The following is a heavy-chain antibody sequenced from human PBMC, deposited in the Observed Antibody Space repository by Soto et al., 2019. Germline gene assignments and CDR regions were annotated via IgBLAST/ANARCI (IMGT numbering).Heavy chain of an antibody. CDR1: GCSISSYY. V-gene: IGHV4-59*01. CDR2: IYYSGST. CDR3: ARIFYYYGSGIITSYYYYGMDV. D-gene: IGHD3-10*01. J-gene: IGHJ6*02. Sequence: SETLSLTCTVSGCSISSYYWSWIRQPPGKGLEWIGYIYYSGSTNYNPSLKSRVTISVDTSKNQFSLKLSSVTAADTAVYYCARIFYYYGSGIITSYYYYGMDVWGQGTTVTVSS.